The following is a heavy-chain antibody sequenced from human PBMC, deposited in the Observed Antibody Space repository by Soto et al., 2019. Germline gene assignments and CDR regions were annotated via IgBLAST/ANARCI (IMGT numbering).Heavy chain of an antibody. J-gene: IGHJ4*02. CDR1: GFSLSTSGVG. V-gene: IGHV2-5*02. CDR2: IYWDDDK. Sequence: SGATLVNTAQTLTLTCTCTGFSLSTSGVGVGWIRQPPGKDLEWLALIYWDDDKRYSPSLKSRLTITKDTSKNQVVLTMTNMDPVDTATYYCAHRRGYDILTGSGHYFDYWGQGTLVTVSS. D-gene: IGHD3-9*01. CDR3: AHRRGYDILTGSGHYFDY.